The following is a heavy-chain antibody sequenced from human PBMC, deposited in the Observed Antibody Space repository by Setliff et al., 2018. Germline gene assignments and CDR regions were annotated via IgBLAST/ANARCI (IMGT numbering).Heavy chain of an antibody. CDR1: GGTFSSSG. D-gene: IGHD3-16*01. V-gene: IGHV1-69*13. CDR2: FIPILGAT. Sequence: SVKVSCKSSGGTFSSSGITWVRQAPGQGLQWLGRFIPILGATNYGQNFQGRVTITADESTSTGYMELRSLRSDDTAVYYCARELRSPYWHLDSWGQGTQVTVSS. CDR3: ARELRSPYWHLDS. J-gene: IGHJ5*01.